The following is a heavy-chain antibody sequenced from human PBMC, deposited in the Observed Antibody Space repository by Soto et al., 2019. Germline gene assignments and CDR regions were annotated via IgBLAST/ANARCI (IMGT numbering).Heavy chain of an antibody. CDR3: ARVKVVVAATVRKNWFDP. Sequence: PSETLSLTCAVYGGSFSGYYWSWIRQPPGKGLEWMGEINYSGSTNYNPSLKSRVTISVDTSKNQFSLKLSSVTAADTAVYYCARVKVVVAATVRKNWFDPWGQGTLVTVSS. J-gene: IGHJ5*02. V-gene: IGHV4-34*01. CDR2: INYSGST. D-gene: IGHD2-15*01. CDR1: GGSFSGYY.